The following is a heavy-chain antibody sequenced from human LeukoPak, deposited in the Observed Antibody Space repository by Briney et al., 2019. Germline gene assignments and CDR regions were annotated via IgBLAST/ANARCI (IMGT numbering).Heavy chain of an antibody. CDR3: AVGDNILTGYYMDY. Sequence: GGSLRLSCAASGFTVSSNYMSWVRQAPGKGLEWVSVIYSGGSTYYADSVKGRFTISRDNSKNTLYLQMNSLRAEDTAVYYCAVGDNILTGYYMDYWGQGTLVTVSS. CDR2: IYSGGST. D-gene: IGHD3-9*01. J-gene: IGHJ4*02. CDR1: GFTVSSNY. V-gene: IGHV3-66*01.